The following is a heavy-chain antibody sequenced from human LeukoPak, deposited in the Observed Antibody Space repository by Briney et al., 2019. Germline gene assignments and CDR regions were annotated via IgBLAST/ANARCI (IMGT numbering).Heavy chain of an antibody. CDR2: INPNSGGT. CDR3: ARLIRNYGSGSYYRY. V-gene: IGHV1-2*02. CDR1: GYTFTGYY. D-gene: IGHD3-10*01. J-gene: IGHJ4*02. Sequence: VASVKVSCKASGYTFTGYYMHWVRQAPGQGLDWMGWINPNSGGTNYAQKFQGRVTMTRDTSISTAYMELSRLRSDDTAVYYCARLIRNYGSGSYYRYWGQGTLVTVSS.